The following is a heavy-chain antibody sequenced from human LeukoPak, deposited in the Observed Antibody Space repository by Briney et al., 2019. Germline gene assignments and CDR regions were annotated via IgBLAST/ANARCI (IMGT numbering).Heavy chain of an antibody. CDR2: MNPNSGST. J-gene: IGHJ4*02. CDR3: ARGRSTGYPYYFEY. Sequence: GASVKVSCKASGYTFTSYDFNWVRQATGQGLEWMGWMNPNSGSTGYAQKFQGRVTITRNTSISTAYMELSGLRSEDTAVYYCARGRSTGYPYYFEYWGQGTLVTVSS. CDR1: GYTFTSYD. V-gene: IGHV1-8*03. D-gene: IGHD5-12*01.